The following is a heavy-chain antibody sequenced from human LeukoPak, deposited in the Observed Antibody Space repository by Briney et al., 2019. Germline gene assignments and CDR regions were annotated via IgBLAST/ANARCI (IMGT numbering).Heavy chain of an antibody. CDR3: ARLPPGGYSYGYPYYYYGMDV. Sequence: SETLSLTCAVYGVSFSGYYWSWIRQPPGKGLEWIGEINHSGSTNYNPSLKSRVTISVDTSKNQFSLKLSSVTAADTAVYYCARLPPGGYSYGYPYYYYGMDVWGKGTTVTVSS. CDR2: INHSGST. J-gene: IGHJ6*04. V-gene: IGHV4-34*01. D-gene: IGHD5-18*01. CDR1: GVSFSGYY.